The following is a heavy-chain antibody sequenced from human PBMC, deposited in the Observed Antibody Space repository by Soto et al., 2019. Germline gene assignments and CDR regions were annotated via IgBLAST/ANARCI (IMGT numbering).Heavy chain of an antibody. CDR1: GFTYSTTA. D-gene: IGHD3-22*01. Sequence: EVQLLESGGGLAQPGGSLRLSCVASGFTYSTTAMSWVRQAPRKWLEWICGSGIGTYYAEFVKGRFTVSRDNSKNTMYLQMNSLRVEDTAVYYCAREGSRDYDRSGYYPLDHWGQGTLVTVSS. V-gene: IGHV3-23*01. J-gene: IGHJ4*02. CDR3: AREGSRDYDRSGYYPLDH. CDR2: CGSGIGT.